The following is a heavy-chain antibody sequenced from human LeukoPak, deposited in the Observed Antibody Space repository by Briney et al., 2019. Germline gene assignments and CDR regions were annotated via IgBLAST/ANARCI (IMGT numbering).Heavy chain of an antibody. Sequence: PSETLSLTCTVSGGSISSSSYYWGCIRQPPGKGLEWIGSIYYSGSTYYNPSLKSRVTISVLTSKIQFYLELSSVTAADTAVYYCARLRGYSYGWKTLYYFDYWGQGTLVTVSS. CDR2: IYYSGST. V-gene: IGHV4-39*01. CDR1: GGSISSSSYY. J-gene: IGHJ4*02. CDR3: ARLRGYSYGWKTLYYFDY. D-gene: IGHD5-18*01.